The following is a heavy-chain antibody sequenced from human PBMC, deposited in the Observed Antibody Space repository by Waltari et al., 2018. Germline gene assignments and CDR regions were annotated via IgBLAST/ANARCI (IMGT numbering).Heavy chain of an antibody. J-gene: IGHJ5*02. CDR2: IYYSGST. CDR3: ARADGAIAVGGWFDP. D-gene: IGHD6-19*01. Sequence: QVQLQESGPGLVKPSETLSLTCTVSGCSIRSYYWSCIRPPPGKGLEWIGYIYYSGSTNYNPSLKSRVTISVDTSKNQFSLKLSSVTAADTAVYYCARADGAIAVGGWFDPWGQGTLVTVSS. CDR1: GCSIRSYY. V-gene: IGHV4-59*01.